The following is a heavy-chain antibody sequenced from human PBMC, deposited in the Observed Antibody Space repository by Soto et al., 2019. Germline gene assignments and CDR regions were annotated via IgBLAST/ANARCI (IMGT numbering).Heavy chain of an antibody. Sequence: QVQLVESGGGVVQPGRSLRLSCAASGFTFSSYAMHWVRQAPGKGLEWVAVISYDGSNKYYADSVKGRFTISRDNSKNTLYPQMNSLRDEDTAVYYCARAPVIFHSGSRRAGDYWGQGTLVTVSS. CDR3: ARAPVIFHSGSRRAGDY. CDR2: ISYDGSNK. CDR1: GFTFSSYA. V-gene: IGHV3-30-3*01. D-gene: IGHD1-26*01. J-gene: IGHJ4*02.